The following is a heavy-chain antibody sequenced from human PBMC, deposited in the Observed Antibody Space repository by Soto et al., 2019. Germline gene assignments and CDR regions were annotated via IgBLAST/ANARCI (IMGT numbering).Heavy chain of an antibody. CDR2: IYPGDSDT. CDR3: ARNVAVAGQGDYYYGMDV. D-gene: IGHD6-19*01. CDR1: GCIIKNYW. Sequence: PXESLKISCKASGCIIKNYWIGWVRQMPGQGLEWMGIIYPGDSDTRYSPSFQGQVTISADKSISTAYLQWSSLKASDTAMYYCARNVAVAGQGDYYYGMDVWGQGTTVPVSS. V-gene: IGHV5-51*01. J-gene: IGHJ6*02.